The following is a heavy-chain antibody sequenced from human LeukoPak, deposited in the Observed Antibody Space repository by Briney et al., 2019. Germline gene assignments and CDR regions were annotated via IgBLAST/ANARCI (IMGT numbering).Heavy chain of an antibody. CDR2: IYHSGST. Sequence: SETLSLTCSVSGGAISSARYYWSWIRQPPGKGLEWIGEIYHSGSTNYNPSLKSRVTISVDKSKNQFSLKLSSVTAADTAVYYCARGNRTPYYYYYGMDVWGQGTTVTVSS. J-gene: IGHJ6*02. D-gene: IGHD1-14*01. CDR3: ARGNRTPYYYYYGMDV. CDR1: GGAISSARYY. V-gene: IGHV4-61*05.